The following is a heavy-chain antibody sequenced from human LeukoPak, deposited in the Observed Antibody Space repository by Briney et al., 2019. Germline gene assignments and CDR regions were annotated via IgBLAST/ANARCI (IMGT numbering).Heavy chain of an antibody. V-gene: IGHV3-30-3*01. Sequence: PGGSLRLSCAASGFTFSSYAMHWVRQAPGKGLEWVAVISYDGSNKYYADSVKGRFTISRDNSKNTLYLQMNSLRAEDTAVYYCARESRSYYDFWSGYRSYGMDVWGQGTTVTVSS. J-gene: IGHJ6*02. CDR2: ISYDGSNK. CDR3: ARESRSYYDFWSGYRSYGMDV. D-gene: IGHD3-3*01. CDR1: GFTFSSYA.